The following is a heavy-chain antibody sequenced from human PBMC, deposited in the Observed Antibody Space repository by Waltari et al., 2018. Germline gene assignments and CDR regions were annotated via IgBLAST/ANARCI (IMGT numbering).Heavy chain of an antibody. Sequence: EVQLLESGGGLVQPGGSLRLSCAASGFTFSSYAMSWVRQAPGKGLEWVSAISGRGGSTYYADSVKGRFTISRDNSKNTLYLKMNSLRAEDTAVYYCAKDSPLYSSSWSRGAEYFQHWGQGTLVTVSS. V-gene: IGHV3-23*01. CDR3: AKDSPLYSSSWSRGAEYFQH. CDR2: ISGRGGST. D-gene: IGHD6-13*01. CDR1: GFTFSSYA. J-gene: IGHJ1*01.